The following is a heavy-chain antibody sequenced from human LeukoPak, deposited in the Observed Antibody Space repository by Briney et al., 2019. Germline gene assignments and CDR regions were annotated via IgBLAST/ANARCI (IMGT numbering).Heavy chain of an antibody. CDR1: GYTFTDYF. V-gene: IGHV1-2*02. J-gene: IGHJ3*02. CDR2: INPYSGGT. CDR3: ARGHPLVVVAATQEKAFDI. D-gene: IGHD2-15*01. Sequence: ASVTVSFTASGYTFTDYFMHWVRQAPGQGLEWMGWINPYSGGTGYAQRFQGRVTMTRDTSITTAYMELSGLTSDDPAVYYCARGHPLVVVAATQEKAFDIWGQGTRVTVSS.